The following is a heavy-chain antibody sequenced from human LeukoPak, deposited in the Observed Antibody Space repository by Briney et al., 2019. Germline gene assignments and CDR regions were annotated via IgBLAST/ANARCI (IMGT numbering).Heavy chain of an antibody. CDR2: IYHSGRT. CDR1: GYSITSGFY. J-gene: IGHJ6*03. V-gene: IGHV4-38-2*02. Sequence: SETLSLTCTVSGYSITSGFYWGWIRPPPGKGLEWIGSIYHSGRTYYNPSLKSRVTISVDTSKSQFSLKLSSVTAADTAVYYCARVGIFRPRVHYYYYMDVWGKGTTVTISS. CDR3: ARVGIFRPRVHYYYYMDV. D-gene: IGHD3/OR15-3a*01.